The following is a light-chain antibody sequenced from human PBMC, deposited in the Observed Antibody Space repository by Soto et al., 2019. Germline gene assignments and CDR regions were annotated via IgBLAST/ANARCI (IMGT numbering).Light chain of an antibody. J-gene: IGKJ1*01. Sequence: EIVLTQSPATLSLSPGERATLSCRASQSFSNSLAWYQQRPGQAPRLLIYGTSNRATGNPARFSGSGSGTDFTLTINSLEPEDFAVYYCQQCGNSWTFGQGPKVEIK. V-gene: IGKV3-11*01. CDR1: QSFSNS. CDR3: QQCGNSWT. CDR2: GTS.